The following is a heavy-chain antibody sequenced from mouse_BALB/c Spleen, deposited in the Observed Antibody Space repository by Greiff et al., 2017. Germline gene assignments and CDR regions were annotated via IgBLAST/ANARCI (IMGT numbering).Heavy chain of an antibody. D-gene: IGHD4-1*01. Sequence: VQLKESGPELVKPGASVKVSCKASGYAFTSYNMYWVKQSHGKSLEWIGYIDPYNGGTSYNQKFKGKATLTVDKSSSTAYMHLNSLTSEDSAVYYCASWDQYYFDYWGQGTTLTVSS. V-gene: IGHV1S135*01. CDR2: IDPYNGGT. CDR3: ASWDQYYFDY. CDR1: GYAFTSYN. J-gene: IGHJ2*01.